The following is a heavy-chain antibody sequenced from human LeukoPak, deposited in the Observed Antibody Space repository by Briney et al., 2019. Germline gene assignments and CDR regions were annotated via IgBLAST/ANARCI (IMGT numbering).Heavy chain of an antibody. CDR1: GYTFTSYG. D-gene: IGHD2-8*01. V-gene: IGHV1-18*01. CDR3: ARAAYAISYYYYYYYMDV. CDR2: ISAYNGNT. J-gene: IGHJ6*03. Sequence: GASVKVSCKASGYTFTSYGISWVRQAPGQGLEWMGWISAYNGNTNYAQKLQGRVTMTTDTSTSTAYMELRSLRSDDTAVYYCARAAYAISYYYYYYYMDVWGKGTTVTVSS.